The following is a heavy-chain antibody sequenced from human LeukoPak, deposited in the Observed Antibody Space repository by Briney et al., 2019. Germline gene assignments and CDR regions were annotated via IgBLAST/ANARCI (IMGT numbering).Heavy chain of an antibody. CDR1: GFTFSSYS. Sequence: GGSPRLSCAASGFTFSSYSMNWVRQAPGKGLEWVSSISSSSSYIYYADSVKGRFTISRDNAKNSLYLQMNSLRAEDTAVYYCAKVSSSYYGDYYYYMDVWGKGTTVTVSS. J-gene: IGHJ6*03. CDR3: AKVSSSYYGDYYYYMDV. CDR2: ISSSSSYI. V-gene: IGHV3-21*01. D-gene: IGHD6-13*01.